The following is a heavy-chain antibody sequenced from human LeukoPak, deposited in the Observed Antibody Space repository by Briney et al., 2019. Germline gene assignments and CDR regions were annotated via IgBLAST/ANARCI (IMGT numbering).Heavy chain of an antibody. CDR2: INHSGST. Sequence: SETLSLTYAVYGGSLSGYYWSWIRQPPGKGLEWIGEINHSGSTNYNPSLKSRVTISVDTSKNQFSLKLSSVTAADTAVYYCARGSMGGYFDWTPFYYYYGMDVWGQGTTVTVSS. J-gene: IGHJ6*02. V-gene: IGHV4-34*01. D-gene: IGHD3-9*01. CDR3: ARGSMGGYFDWTPFYYYYGMDV. CDR1: GGSLSGYY.